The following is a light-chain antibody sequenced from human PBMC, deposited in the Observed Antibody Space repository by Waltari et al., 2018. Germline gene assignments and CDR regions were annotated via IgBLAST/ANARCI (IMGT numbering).Light chain of an antibody. CDR1: QSIRSW. Sequence: DIQMTQSPSTLSASVGDRVTITCRASQSIRSWLACYQQKPGKAPKVLIYDASTLESGVSSRFSGSGSGTEFTLTINGLQPDDFATYYCQHYNNYSFGQGTRVEIK. V-gene: IGKV1-5*01. CDR3: QHYNNYS. CDR2: DAS. J-gene: IGKJ1*01.